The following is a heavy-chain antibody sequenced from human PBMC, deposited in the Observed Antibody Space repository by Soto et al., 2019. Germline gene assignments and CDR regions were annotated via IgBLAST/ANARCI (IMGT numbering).Heavy chain of an antibody. CDR3: VRESGVAADC. Sequence: EFGGVLVQPGGSLRLSCVASGFTFDSHWMHWVRQAPGEGLVWVSRIKTDGYAAAYADSVKGRFTISRDNTKNTVYLQMNSLRAEDTAVYFCVRESGVAADCWGQGTLVTVSS. V-gene: IGHV3-74*01. D-gene: IGHD6-19*01. J-gene: IGHJ4*02. CDR1: GFTFDSHW. CDR2: IKTDGYAA.